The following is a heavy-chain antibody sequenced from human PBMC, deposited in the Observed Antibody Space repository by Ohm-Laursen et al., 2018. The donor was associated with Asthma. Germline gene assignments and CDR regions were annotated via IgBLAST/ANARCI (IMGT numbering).Heavy chain of an antibody. J-gene: IGHJ6*02. D-gene: IGHD5-24*01. Sequence: TLSLTCAVYGGSFSGYYWSWIRQPPGKGLEWIGEINHSGSTNYNPSLKSRVTISVDTSKNQFSLRLSSVTAADTAVYYCAKGLRYDGYLYGLDVWGHGTTVTVSS. CDR3: AKGLRYDGYLYGLDV. CDR2: INHSGST. V-gene: IGHV4-34*01. CDR1: GGSFSGYY.